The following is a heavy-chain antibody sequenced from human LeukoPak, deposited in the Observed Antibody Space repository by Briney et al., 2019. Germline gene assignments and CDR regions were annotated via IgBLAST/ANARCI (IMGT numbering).Heavy chain of an antibody. CDR3: ASLAAAELGY. CDR2: INHSGST. D-gene: IGHD6-13*01. V-gene: IGHV4-34*01. J-gene: IGHJ4*02. Sequence: LEWIGEINHSGSTNYNPSLKSRVTISVDTSKNQFSLKLSSVTAADTAVYYCASLAAAELGYWGQGTLVTVSS.